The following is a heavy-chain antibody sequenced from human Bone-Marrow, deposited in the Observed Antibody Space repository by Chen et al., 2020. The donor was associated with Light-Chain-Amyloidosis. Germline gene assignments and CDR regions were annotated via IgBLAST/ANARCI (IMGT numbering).Heavy chain of an antibody. J-gene: IGHJ3*02. Sequence: QLQLQESGPGLVKPSETLSLTCTVSGGSIISSSYYWGWIRQPPGKGLEWIGSIYYSGSTYYNPSLKSRVTISVDTSKNQFSLKLSSVTAADTAVYYCARDYYDSSGYTDAFDIWGQGTMVTVSS. CDR2: IYYSGST. CDR1: GGSIISSSYY. D-gene: IGHD3-22*01. CDR3: ARDYYDSSGYTDAFDI. V-gene: IGHV4-39*07.